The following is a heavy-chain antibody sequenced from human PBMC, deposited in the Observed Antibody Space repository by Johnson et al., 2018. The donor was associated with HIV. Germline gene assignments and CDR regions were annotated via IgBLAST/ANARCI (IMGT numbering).Heavy chain of an antibody. CDR1: GLTFSSYG. Sequence: VQLVESGGGLVQPGGSLRLSCAASGLTFSSYGMSWVRQAPGKGLEWVSGISGSGGSTYYADSVKGRFTISRDNSKNTLYLQMNSLRAEDTAVFYCARAYNDAFDIWGQGTMVTVAS. CDR2: ISGSGGST. CDR3: ARAYNDAFDI. V-gene: IGHV3-23*04. J-gene: IGHJ3*02. D-gene: IGHD5-24*01.